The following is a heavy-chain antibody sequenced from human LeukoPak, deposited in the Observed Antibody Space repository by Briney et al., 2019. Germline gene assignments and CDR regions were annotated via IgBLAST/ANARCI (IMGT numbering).Heavy chain of an antibody. Sequence: PSETLSLTCTVSGGSISSSSYYWGWIRQPPGKGLEWIGYIYYSGSTYYNPSLKSRVTISIDSSKKQFSLKLTSVTAADTAVYYCARAGFGIDFWGQGTLVTVSS. CDR1: GGSISSSSYY. CDR2: IYYSGST. J-gene: IGHJ4*02. V-gene: IGHV4-30-4*08. CDR3: ARAGFGIDF. D-gene: IGHD3-10*01.